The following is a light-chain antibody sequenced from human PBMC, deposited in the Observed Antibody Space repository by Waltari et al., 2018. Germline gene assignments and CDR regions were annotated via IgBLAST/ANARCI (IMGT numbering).Light chain of an antibody. Sequence: QSALTQPASVSGSPGQSITISCTGTSSDVGNFNLVSWYQQHPGKVPKLIIYEVSKRPSGVSNHFSGSKSGTTASLTISGLRAEDEADYYCCSYAGSRTYVFGTGTKVTVL. J-gene: IGLJ1*01. V-gene: IGLV2-23*02. CDR2: EVS. CDR3: CSYAGSRTYV. CDR1: SSDVGNFNL.